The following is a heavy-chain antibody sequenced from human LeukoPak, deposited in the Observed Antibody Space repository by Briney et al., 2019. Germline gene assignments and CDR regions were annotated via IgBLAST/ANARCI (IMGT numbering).Heavy chain of an antibody. D-gene: IGHD3-9*01. J-gene: IGHJ4*02. CDR3: VIWGDYDVLTGYYVPDY. Sequence: PGASLRPSWVAPGFTFRNQALGWVRQAPGKGLGWVPAFLDSGTNTYHSDSQKGRFTISRDNSKNTVFLQMNSLRHEDTAIYYCVIWGDYDVLTGYYVPDYWGQGTLVTVSS. CDR1: GFTFRNQA. CDR2: FLDSGTNT. V-gene: IGHV3-23*01.